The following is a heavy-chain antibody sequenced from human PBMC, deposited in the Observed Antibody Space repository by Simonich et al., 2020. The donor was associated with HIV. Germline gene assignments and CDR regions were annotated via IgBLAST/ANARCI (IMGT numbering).Heavy chain of an antibody. J-gene: IGHJ6*02. CDR3: ARGWGPAQRAKQGHYYHGMDV. D-gene: IGHD1-26*01. CDR2: INTNTGNP. V-gene: IGHV7-4-1*02. CDR1: GYTFSSYG. Sequence: QMQLVQSGSELKKPGASVKVSCKASGYTFSSYGMNWVRQAPGQGLEWMGWINTNTGNPTCAQGFTGRCVVSLDTTVSTAYLQISSRKAEDTAVYYGARGWGPAQRAKQGHYYHGMDVWGQGTTVTVSS.